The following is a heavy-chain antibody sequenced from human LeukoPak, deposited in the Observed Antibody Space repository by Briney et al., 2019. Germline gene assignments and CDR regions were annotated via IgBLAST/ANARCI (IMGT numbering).Heavy chain of an antibody. CDR2: ISSSSSYI. V-gene: IGHV3-21*01. CDR1: GFTFSSYS. Sequence: SGGSLRLSCAASGFTFSSYSMNWVRQAPGKGLEWVSSISSSSSYIYYADSVKGRFTISRDNAKNSLYLQMNSLRAEDTAVYYCASEVGKVAGTDYWGQGTLATVSS. D-gene: IGHD6-19*01. J-gene: IGHJ4*02. CDR3: ASEVGKVAGTDY.